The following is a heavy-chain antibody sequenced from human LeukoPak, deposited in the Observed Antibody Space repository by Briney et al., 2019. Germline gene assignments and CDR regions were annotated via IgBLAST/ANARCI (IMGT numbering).Heavy chain of an antibody. CDR3: ARDHLGATHDYDAFDI. D-gene: IGHD1-26*01. Sequence: ASVKVSCKASGGTFSSYAISWVRQAPGQGLEWMGGIIPIFGTANYAQKFQGRVTITTDESTSTAYMELSSLRSEDTAVYYCARDHLGATHDYDAFDIWGQGAMVTVSS. J-gene: IGHJ3*02. CDR1: GGTFSSYA. CDR2: IIPIFGTA. V-gene: IGHV1-69*05.